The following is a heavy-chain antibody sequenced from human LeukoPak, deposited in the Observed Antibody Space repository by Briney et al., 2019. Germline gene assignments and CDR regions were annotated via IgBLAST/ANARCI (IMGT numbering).Heavy chain of an antibody. D-gene: IGHD3-22*01. CDR1: GFTFSSYA. J-gene: IGHJ4*02. CDR2: IHSGGST. V-gene: IGHV3-53*01. Sequence: GGSLRLSCAASGFTFSSYAMSWVRQAPGKGLEWVSVIHSGGSTYYADSVKGRFTISRDNSKNALYLQMNSLRAEDTAVYYCARGRGGYYDSSGYYQLDYWGQGTLVTVSS. CDR3: ARGRGGYYDSSGYYQLDY.